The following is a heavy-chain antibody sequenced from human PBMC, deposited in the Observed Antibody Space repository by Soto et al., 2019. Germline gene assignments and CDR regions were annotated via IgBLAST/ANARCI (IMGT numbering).Heavy chain of an antibody. CDR2: ISTGSGYI. V-gene: IGHV3-21*01. Sequence: GGSLRLSCAASGFTFTSYDMNWVRQSPGKGLEWVSSISTGSGYIYYADSVKGRFTISRDNAKNSLYLQMNSLRAEDTAVYYCARGYGDPLLDNWGQGTLVTVSS. J-gene: IGHJ4*02. CDR1: GFTFTSYD. CDR3: ARGYGDPLLDN. D-gene: IGHD4-17*01.